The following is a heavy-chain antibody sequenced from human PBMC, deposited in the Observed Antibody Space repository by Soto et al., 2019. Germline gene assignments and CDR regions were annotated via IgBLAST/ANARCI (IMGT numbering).Heavy chain of an antibody. D-gene: IGHD2-15*01. J-gene: IGHJ6*04. CDR2: IKSGGTT. Sequence: EVQLVESGGGLVQPGGSLRLSCAASGFTVSSKYMTWVRQAPGKGLEWVSLIKSGGTTYYADSVKGRLTISRDTSEKTLPLQIDSLKVEDTAVYYWARDDVLSDGGRCYGIRLDVWGKGTTVTVSS. V-gene: IGHV3-66*01. CDR3: ARDDVLSDGGRCYGIRLDV. CDR1: GFTVSSKY.